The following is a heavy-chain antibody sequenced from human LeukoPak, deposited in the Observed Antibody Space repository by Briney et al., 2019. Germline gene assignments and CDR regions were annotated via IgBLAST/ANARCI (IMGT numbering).Heavy chain of an antibody. CDR2: IRYDGSNR. CDR3: TKGPYYNILTGTIRVRNGFDI. Sequence: GGSLRLSCAPSGFTFSSYGMHWVRQAPGKGLEWVAFIRYDGSNRHYADSVKGRFTISRDNSKNTLSLEMNSLRTEDTAVYYCTKGPYYNILTGTIRVRNGFDIWGQGTMVTVYS. CDR1: GFTFSSYG. D-gene: IGHD3-9*01. J-gene: IGHJ3*02. V-gene: IGHV3-30*02.